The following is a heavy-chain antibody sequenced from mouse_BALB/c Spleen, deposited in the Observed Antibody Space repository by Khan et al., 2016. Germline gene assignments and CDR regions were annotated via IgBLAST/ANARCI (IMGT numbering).Heavy chain of an antibody. V-gene: IGHV14-3*02. J-gene: IGHJ2*01. Sequence: VQLKESGAELVKPGASVKLSCTASGFNIKDTYMHWVKQRPEQGLEWIGRIDPANGNTKYDPKFQGKATITADKSSNTAYLQLSSLTSEDTAVSYCARSTYYWGQGTTLTVSS. CDR1: GFNIKDTY. CDR3: ARSTYY. CDR2: IDPANGNT.